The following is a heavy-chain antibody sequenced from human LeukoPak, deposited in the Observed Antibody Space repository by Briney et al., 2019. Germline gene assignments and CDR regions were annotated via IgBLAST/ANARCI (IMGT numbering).Heavy chain of an antibody. CDR1: GGSISGSSYY. CDR3: ARGLWFGDENPPYFDY. Sequence: SETLSLTCTVSGGSISGSSYYWGWIRQPPGKGLEWIGSIYYSGSTYYNPSLKSRVTISVDTSKNQFSLKLSSVTAADTAVYYCARGLWFGDENPPYFDYWGQGILVTVSS. D-gene: IGHD3-10*01. V-gene: IGHV4-39*01. CDR2: IYYSGST. J-gene: IGHJ4*02.